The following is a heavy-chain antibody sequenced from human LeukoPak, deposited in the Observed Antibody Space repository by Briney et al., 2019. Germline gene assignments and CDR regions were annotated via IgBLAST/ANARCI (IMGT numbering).Heavy chain of an antibody. CDR3: TTGVLRYFDWLSPKDY. CDR1: GFTFSSYA. Sequence: PGGSLRLSCAASGFTFSSYAMTWVRQAPGKGLEWVSVISGSGGSTYYADSVKGRFTISRDNSKNTLYLQMNSLRAEDTAVYYCTTGVLRYFDWLSPKDYWGQGTLVTVSS. V-gene: IGHV3-23*01. J-gene: IGHJ4*02. D-gene: IGHD3-9*01. CDR2: ISGSGGST.